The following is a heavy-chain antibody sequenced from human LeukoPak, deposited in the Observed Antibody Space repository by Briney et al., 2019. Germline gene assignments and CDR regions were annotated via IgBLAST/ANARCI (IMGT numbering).Heavy chain of an antibody. V-gene: IGHV4-61*02. D-gene: IGHD1-26*01. CDR2: IYNSWTT. Sequence: SSQTLSLTCTVSGDSVSSGSNYWSWIRQPAGKGLEWIGRIYNSWTTNYNPSLKSRVTISVDTSKNQFSLKLSSVTAADTAVYYCARVPRGSTVGTLPYFYYYMDVWGKGTTVIVS. CDR3: ARVPRGSTVGTLPYFYYYMDV. J-gene: IGHJ6*03. CDR1: GDSVSSGSNY.